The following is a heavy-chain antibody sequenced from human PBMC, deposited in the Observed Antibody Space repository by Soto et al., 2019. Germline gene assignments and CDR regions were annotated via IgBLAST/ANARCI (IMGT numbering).Heavy chain of an antibody. Sequence: QVQLVESGGGVVQPGRSLRLSCAASGFTFSSYGMHWVRQAPGKGLEWVAVISYDGSNKYYADSVKGRFTISRDNSKNTLYLQMNSLRAEDTAVYYCAKGVYYGSGRPIAHFDYWGQGTLVTVSS. CDR3: AKGVYYGSGRPIAHFDY. V-gene: IGHV3-30*18. CDR2: ISYDGSNK. J-gene: IGHJ4*02. D-gene: IGHD3-10*01. CDR1: GFTFSSYG.